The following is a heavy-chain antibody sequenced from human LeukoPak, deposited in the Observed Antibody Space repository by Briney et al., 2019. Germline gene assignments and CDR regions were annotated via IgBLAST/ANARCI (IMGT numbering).Heavy chain of an antibody. CDR3: ARDGRFLEWLSSDAFDI. Sequence: AGRITAYADSVKGRFTISRDNAKNSLCLQMNSLRAADTAVYYCARDGRFLEWLSSDAFDIWGQGTMVTVSS. J-gene: IGHJ3*02. D-gene: IGHD3-3*01. CDR2: AGRIT. V-gene: IGHV3-74*01.